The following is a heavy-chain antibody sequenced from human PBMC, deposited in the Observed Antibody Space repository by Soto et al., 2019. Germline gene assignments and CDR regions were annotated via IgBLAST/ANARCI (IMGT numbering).Heavy chain of an antibody. CDR3: ARGYCGGDCYPFDY. CDR1: GGSISSYY. J-gene: IGHJ4*02. V-gene: IGHV4-59*01. CDR2: IYYSGST. Sequence: SETLSLTCTVSGGSISSYYWSWIRQPPGKGLEWIGYIYYSGSTNYNPSLKSRVTISVDMSKNHFSLKLSSVTAADTAVYYCARGYCGGDCYPFDYWGQGTKVTVSS. D-gene: IGHD2-21*02.